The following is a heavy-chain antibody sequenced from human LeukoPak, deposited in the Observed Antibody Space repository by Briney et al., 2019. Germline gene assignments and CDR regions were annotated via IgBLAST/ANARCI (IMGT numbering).Heavy chain of an antibody. Sequence: GGSLRLSCAASGFTFSSYAMSWVREARGKGVEWVSAISGSGGSTYYADSVKGRFTISRDNSKNTLYLQMNSLRAEDTAVYYCAKDQLAAGHDFWSGPYYYYGMDVWGQGTTVTVSS. V-gene: IGHV3-23*01. CDR2: ISGSGGST. D-gene: IGHD3-3*01. CDR3: AKDQLAAGHDFWSGPYYYYGMDV. CDR1: GFTFSSYA. J-gene: IGHJ6*02.